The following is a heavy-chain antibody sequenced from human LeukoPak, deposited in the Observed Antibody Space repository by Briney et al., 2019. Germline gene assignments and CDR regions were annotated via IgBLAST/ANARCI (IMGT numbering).Heavy chain of an antibody. CDR3: ARHFNGYYEGVFDY. CDR1: GFKFDDYG. CDR2: INWNGGST. D-gene: IGHD3-22*01. Sequence: PGGSLRLSCAASGFKFDDYGMTWVRQAPGKGLEWVSSINWNGGSTGYAASVKGRFTISRDNAKNSLYLEMNSLRAEDMALYYCARHFNGYYEGVFDYWGQGTLVTVSS. J-gene: IGHJ4*02. V-gene: IGHV3-20*04.